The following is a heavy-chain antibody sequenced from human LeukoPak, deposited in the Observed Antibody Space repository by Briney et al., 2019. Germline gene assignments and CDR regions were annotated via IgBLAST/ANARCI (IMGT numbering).Heavy chain of an antibody. Sequence: EGSLRLSCAASGFSFSTYTMRWVRQAPGKGLEYVSGIASNGGSKHYANSVKGRFTISRDNSKNTVYLQMGSLRAEDMAVYYCAREYCTTNNCYNWGLGYWGQGTLVTVSS. V-gene: IGHV3-64*01. CDR2: IASNGGSK. J-gene: IGHJ4*02. CDR3: AREYCTTNNCYNWGLGY. CDR1: GFSFSTYT. D-gene: IGHD2-2*02.